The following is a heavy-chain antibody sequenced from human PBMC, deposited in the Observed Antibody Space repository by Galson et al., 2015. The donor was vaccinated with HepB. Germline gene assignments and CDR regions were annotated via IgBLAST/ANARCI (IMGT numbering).Heavy chain of an antibody. V-gene: IGHV3-13*01. Sequence: SLRLSCAASGFTFSSYDMHWVRQATGKGLEWVSAIGTAGDTYYPGSVKGRFTISRENAKNSLYLQMNSLRAGDTAVYYCARGYRRGSWSTPPEGYFDLWGRGTLVTVSS. CDR1: GFTFSSYD. CDR2: IGTAGDT. D-gene: IGHD1-26*01. CDR3: ARGYRRGSWSTPPEGYFDL. J-gene: IGHJ2*01.